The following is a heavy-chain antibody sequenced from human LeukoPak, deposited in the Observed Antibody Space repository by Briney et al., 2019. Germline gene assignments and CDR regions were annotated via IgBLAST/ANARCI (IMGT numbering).Heavy chain of an antibody. CDR3: ARDIVIGSGSCLD. CDR2: ISGSGGST. CDR1: GFTFSSYA. D-gene: IGHD3-10*01. V-gene: IGHV3-23*01. Sequence: GSLRLSCAASGFTFSSYAMSWVRQAPGKGLEWVSAISGSGGSTYYADSVKGRFTISRDNAKNTVYLQMNSLRVEDTAVYYCARDIVIGSGSCLDWGQGTLVTVSS. J-gene: IGHJ4*02.